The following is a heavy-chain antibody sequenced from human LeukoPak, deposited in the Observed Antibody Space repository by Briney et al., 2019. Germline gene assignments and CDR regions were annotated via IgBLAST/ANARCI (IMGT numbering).Heavy chain of an antibody. J-gene: IGHJ6*03. V-gene: IGHV1-58*02. Sequence: SVKVSCKASGFTFTSSAMQWVRQARGQRLEWIGWIVVGSSNTNYAQKFQERVTITRDMSTSTAYMELSSLRSEDTAVYYCAADAKNSSPLLYYYFYMDVWGKGTTVTVSS. CDR1: GFTFTSSA. CDR2: IVVGSSNT. CDR3: AADAKNSSPLLYYYFYMDV. D-gene: IGHD6-19*01.